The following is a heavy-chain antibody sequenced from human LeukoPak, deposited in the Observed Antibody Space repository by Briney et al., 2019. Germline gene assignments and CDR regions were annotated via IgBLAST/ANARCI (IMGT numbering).Heavy chain of an antibody. V-gene: IGHV4-34*01. J-gene: IGHJ6*03. CDR1: GGSFSGYY. CDR3: ARISSGSWYRYYYYYYMDV. D-gene: IGHD6-13*01. CDR2: INHSGST. Sequence: SGTLSLTCAVYGGSFSGYYWSWIRQPPGKGLEWIGEINHSGSTNYNPSLKSRVTISVDTSKNQFSLKLSSVTAADTAVYYCARISSGSWYRYYYYYYMDVWGKGTTVTISS.